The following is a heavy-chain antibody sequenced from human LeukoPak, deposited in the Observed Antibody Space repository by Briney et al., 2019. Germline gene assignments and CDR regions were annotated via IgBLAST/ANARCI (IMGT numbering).Heavy chain of an antibody. D-gene: IGHD3-22*01. Sequence: GGSLRLSCAASGFTFSSYPMHWVRQAPGKGLEWVAVISYGGSNKYYADSVKGRFTISRDNSKNTLYLQMNSLRAEDTAVFYCARAPPPSDSSGYYLGYYFDYWGQGTLVTVSS. CDR3: ARAPPPSDSSGYYLGYYFDY. CDR1: GFTFSSYP. V-gene: IGHV3-30-3*01. J-gene: IGHJ4*02. CDR2: ISYGGSNK.